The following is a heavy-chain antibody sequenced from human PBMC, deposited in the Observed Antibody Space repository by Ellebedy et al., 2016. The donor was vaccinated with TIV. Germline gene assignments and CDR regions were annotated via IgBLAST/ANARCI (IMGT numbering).Heavy chain of an antibody. V-gene: IGHV7-4-1*02. J-gene: IGHJ5*02. D-gene: IGHD3/OR15-3a*01. CDR2: INTNTGNP. CDR1: GYSFTNYP. Sequence: AASVTVSCKASGYSFTNYPISWVRQAPGQGLEWMGWINTNTGNPTYAQGLTGRFVFSLDTSLTTAHLQISSLKAEDTAFYYCARLEIPTFGPLNGRMTGSWIDPWGQGTLVTVSS. CDR3: ARLEIPTFGPLNGRMTGSWIDP.